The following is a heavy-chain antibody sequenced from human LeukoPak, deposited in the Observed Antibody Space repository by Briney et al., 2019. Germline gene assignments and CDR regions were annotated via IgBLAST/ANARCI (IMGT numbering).Heavy chain of an antibody. CDR1: GGTFSSYA. Sequence: GASVKVSCKASGGTFSSYAISWVRQAPGQGLEWMGRIIPILGIANYAQKFQGRVTITADKPTSTAYMELSSLRSEDTAVYYCARDLQTLGDYWGQGTLVTVSS. V-gene: IGHV1-69*04. CDR3: ARDLQTLGDY. CDR2: IIPILGIA. J-gene: IGHJ4*02. D-gene: IGHD7-27*01.